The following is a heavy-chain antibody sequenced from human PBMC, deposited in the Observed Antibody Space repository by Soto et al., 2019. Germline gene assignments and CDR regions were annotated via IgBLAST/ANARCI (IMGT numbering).Heavy chain of an antibody. CDR3: ARVVCPNGVCYTAMDYYYYGMDV. V-gene: IGHV1-69*01. J-gene: IGHJ6*02. CDR1: GGTFSSYA. D-gene: IGHD2-8*01. CDR2: IIPIFGTA. Sequence: QVQLVQSGAEVKKPGSSVKVSCKASGGTFSSYAISWVRQAPGHGLEWMGGIIPIFGTANYAQKCQARVMITADESTSTAYMELSSLRSYDTAVYYCARVVCPNGVCYTAMDYYYYGMDVWGQGTTVTVS.